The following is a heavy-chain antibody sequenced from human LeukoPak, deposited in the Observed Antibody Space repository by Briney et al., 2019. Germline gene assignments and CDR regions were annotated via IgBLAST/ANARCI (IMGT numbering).Heavy chain of an antibody. V-gene: IGHV1-69*06. D-gene: IGHD3-22*01. CDR1: GGTFSSYA. J-gene: IGHJ4*02. CDR3: ASGVPYYDSSGYYSGYFDY. Sequence: ASVKVSCKASGGTFSSYALSWVRQAPGQGLEWMGGINPIFGTANYAQKLQGRVTITADKSPSTAYMELSSLRSQDTAVYYCASGVPYYDSSGYYSGYFDYWGQGTLVTVSS. CDR2: INPIFGTA.